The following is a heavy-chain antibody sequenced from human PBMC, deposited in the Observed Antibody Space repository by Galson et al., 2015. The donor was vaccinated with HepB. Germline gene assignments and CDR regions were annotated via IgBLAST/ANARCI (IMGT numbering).Heavy chain of an antibody. CDR3: ARVLGSYYDYYYYGMDV. V-gene: IGHV3-30-3*01. CDR1: GFMFSSYA. D-gene: IGHD1-26*01. CDR2: ISYDGSNK. Sequence: SLRLSCAASGFMFSSYAMHWVRQAPGKGLEWVAVISYDGSNKYYADSVKGRFTISRDNSKNTLYLQMNSLRVEDTAVYYCARVLGSYYDYYYYGMDVWGQGTTVTVSS. J-gene: IGHJ6*02.